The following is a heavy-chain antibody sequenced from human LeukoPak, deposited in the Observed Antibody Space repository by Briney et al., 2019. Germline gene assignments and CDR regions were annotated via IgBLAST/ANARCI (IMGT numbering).Heavy chain of an antibody. V-gene: IGHV3-66*04. CDR2: IYSGTST. D-gene: IGHD6-13*01. CDR3: AKRAAAADFDY. CDR1: GFTVSSNY. J-gene: IGHJ4*02. Sequence: GGSLRLSCAASGFTVSSNYMSWVRQAPGKGLEWVSVIYSGTSTYYADSVKGRFTISRDNSKNTLYLQMNSLRAEDTAVYYCAKRAAAADFDYWGQGTLVTVSS.